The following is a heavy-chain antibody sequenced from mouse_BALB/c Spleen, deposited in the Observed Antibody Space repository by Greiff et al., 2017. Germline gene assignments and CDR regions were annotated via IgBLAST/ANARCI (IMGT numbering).Heavy chain of an antibody. CDR3: ARRGYDGYDGYYAMDY. Sequence: VQLKESGPELEKPGASVKISCKASGYSFTGYNMNWVKQSNGKSLEWIGNIDPYYGGTSYNQKFKGKATLTVDKSSSTAYLQLKSLTSEDSAVYYSARRGYDGYDGYYAMDYWGQGTSVTVSS. D-gene: IGHD2-2*01. J-gene: IGHJ4*01. V-gene: IGHV1-39*01. CDR2: IDPYYGGT. CDR1: GYSFTGYN.